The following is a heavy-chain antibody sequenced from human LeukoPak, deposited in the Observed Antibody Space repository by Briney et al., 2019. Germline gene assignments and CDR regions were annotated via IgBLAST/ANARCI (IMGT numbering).Heavy chain of an antibody. Sequence: GRSLRLSCAASGFALENDAMHWVRDAPAKGLERVSGLSWNSGSIGYADSVKGRFTISRDNAQNSLYLQMNSLRAEDMALYYCAKDGGSYSLFAFDIWGQGTMVTVSP. J-gene: IGHJ3*02. V-gene: IGHV3-9*03. CDR1: GFALENDA. CDR2: LSWNSGSI. CDR3: AKDGGSYSLFAFDI. D-gene: IGHD2-15*01.